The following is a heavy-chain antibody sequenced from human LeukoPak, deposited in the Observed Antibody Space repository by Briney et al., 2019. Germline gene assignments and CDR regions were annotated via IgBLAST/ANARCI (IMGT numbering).Heavy chain of an antibody. CDR2: INPGGGST. CDR3: ARAVGEYSYGDY. V-gene: IGHV1-46*01. D-gene: IGHD5-18*01. CDR1: GYTFTSHY. Sequence: ASVKVSCKASGYTFTSHYTNWVRQARGQGLEWMGIINPGGGSTTYAQKFQGRVTMTRDTSTSTVYMELSSLRSEDTAVYYCARAVGEYSYGDYWGQGTLVTVSS. J-gene: IGHJ4*02.